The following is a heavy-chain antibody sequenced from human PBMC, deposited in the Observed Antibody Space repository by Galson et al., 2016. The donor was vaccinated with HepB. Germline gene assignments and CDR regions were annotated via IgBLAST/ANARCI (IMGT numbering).Heavy chain of an antibody. V-gene: IGHV4-61*02. CDR1: GGATSTGSYY. D-gene: IGHD2-15*01. Sequence: TLSLTCTVSGGATSTGSYYWSWIRQPAGKGLEWIGRVYTSGDTSYNPSLKSRITILIDTSRNQFSLRLRSVTAADTAVYFCARHRRGGPFDSWGQGTLVTVSS. CDR3: ARHRRGGPFDS. J-gene: IGHJ4*02. CDR2: VYTSGDT.